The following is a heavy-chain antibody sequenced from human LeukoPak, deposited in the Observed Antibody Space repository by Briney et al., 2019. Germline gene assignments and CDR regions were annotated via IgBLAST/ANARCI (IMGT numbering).Heavy chain of an antibody. D-gene: IGHD1-1*01. CDR2: IWSDGSNQ. Sequence: GGSLRLSCAASGFVFSTYGMHWVRQAPGKGLEWVAMIWSDGSNQYYADSVKGRFTISRDNSKNTVYLQMDSLRAEDTAIYFCARDKGTRALDYWGQGVLVTVSS. CDR1: GFVFSTYG. J-gene: IGHJ4*02. CDR3: ARDKGTRALDY. V-gene: IGHV3-33*01.